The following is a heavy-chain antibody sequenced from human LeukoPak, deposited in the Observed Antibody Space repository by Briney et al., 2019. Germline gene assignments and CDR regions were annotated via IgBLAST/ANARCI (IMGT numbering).Heavy chain of an antibody. D-gene: IGHD2-15*01. CDR2: INPNSGGT. CDR1: GYTFTGYY. J-gene: IGHJ6*02. V-gene: IGHV1-2*02. CDR3: ARDRRYCSGGSCYSGHGYYYYGMDV. Sequence: EASVKVSCKASGYTFTGYYMHWVRQAPGQGLEWMGWINPNSGGTNYAQKFQGRVTMTRDTSISTAYMELSRLRSDDTAVYYCARDRRYCSGGSCYSGHGYYYYGMDVWGQGTTVTVSS.